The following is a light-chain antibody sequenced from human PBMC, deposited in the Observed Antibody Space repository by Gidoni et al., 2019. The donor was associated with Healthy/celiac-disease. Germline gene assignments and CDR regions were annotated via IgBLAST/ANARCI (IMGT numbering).Light chain of an antibody. CDR2: GAS. CDR3: QQYGSSPPIT. CDR1: QSVSSSY. Sequence: EIVLTQSPGTLSLSPGERATLSCRASQSVSSSYLAWYQQKPGQAPRLIIYGASSRATGIPDRFSGSGSGTDFTLTSSRLEPEDFAVYYCQQYGSSPPITFGQGTRLEIK. V-gene: IGKV3-20*01. J-gene: IGKJ5*01.